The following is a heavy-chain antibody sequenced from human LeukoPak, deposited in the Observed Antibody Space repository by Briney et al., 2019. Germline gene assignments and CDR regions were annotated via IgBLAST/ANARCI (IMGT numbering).Heavy chain of an antibody. CDR3: ARDSGRDAMIVVVPDY. CDR1: GGSISSSSYY. Sequence: SETLSLTCTVSGGSISSSSYYWGWIRQPPGTGLEWIGSIYYSGSTYYNPSLKSRVTISVDTSKNQFSLKLSSVTAADTAVYYCARDSGRDAMIVVVPDYWGQGTLVTVSS. D-gene: IGHD3-22*01. CDR2: IYYSGST. V-gene: IGHV4-39*02. J-gene: IGHJ4*02.